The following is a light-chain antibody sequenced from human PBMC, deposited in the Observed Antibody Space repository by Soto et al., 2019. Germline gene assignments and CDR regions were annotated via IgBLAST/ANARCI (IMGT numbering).Light chain of an antibody. V-gene: IGLV1-40*01. Sequence: QSVLTQPPSVSGAPGQRVTISCTGSSSNIGASYDVHWYQQVPGTAPKLLIYGNSNRPSGVPDRFSGSKSGTSASLAITGLQAEDEADYYCQSYDSSLSEDVFGTGTKVTVL. CDR3: QSYDSSLSEDV. CDR1: SSNIGASYD. CDR2: GNS. J-gene: IGLJ1*01.